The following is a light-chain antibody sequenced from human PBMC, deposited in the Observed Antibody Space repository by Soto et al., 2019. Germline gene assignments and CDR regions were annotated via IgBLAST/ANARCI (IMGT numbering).Light chain of an antibody. CDR3: SSYTSSSTLV. J-gene: IGLJ2*01. CDR2: DVS. Sequence: QSALTQPASVSGSPGQSITISCAGTSSDVGGYNYVSWYQQHPGKVPKLMIYDVSNRPSGVSILFSGSKSGNTASLTISGLRAEDEADYYCSSYTSSSTLVFGGGTKLTVL. V-gene: IGLV2-14*03. CDR1: SSDVGGYNY.